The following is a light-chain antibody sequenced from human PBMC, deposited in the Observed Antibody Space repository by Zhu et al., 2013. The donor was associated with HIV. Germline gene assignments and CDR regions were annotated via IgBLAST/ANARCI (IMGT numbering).Light chain of an antibody. J-gene: IGKJ1*01. V-gene: IGKV1-12*01. CDR3: QQAYGLPRT. CDR2: GAI. Sequence: DIQMTQFPSSLSASVGDRVTITCRASQTINNWLAWYQQKAGKPPKLLIYGAIALESGVPSRFSGSGSGTDFTLTITSLQPEDFAYYFCQQAYGLPRTFGQGTRLEI. CDR1: QTINNW.